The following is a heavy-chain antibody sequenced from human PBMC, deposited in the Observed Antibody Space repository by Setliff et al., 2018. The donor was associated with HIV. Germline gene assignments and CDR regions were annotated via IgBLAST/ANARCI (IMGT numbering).Heavy chain of an antibody. D-gene: IGHD5-12*01. J-gene: IGHJ4*02. CDR3: HSGYDTEEQSYFDY. CDR2: ISADGSDT. Sequence: SGGSLRLSCAASGFTFSSYWIHWVRQAPGKGLVWVSRISADGSDTSYADSVKDRFTISRDNAKNTLYLQMNSLRAEDTGVYYCHSGYDTEEQSYFDYWGQGALVTVSS. V-gene: IGHV3-74*01. CDR1: GFTFSSYW.